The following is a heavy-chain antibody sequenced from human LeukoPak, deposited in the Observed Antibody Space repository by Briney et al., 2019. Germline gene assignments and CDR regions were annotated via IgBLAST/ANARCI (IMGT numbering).Heavy chain of an antibody. CDR3: AGSPLGWDAFDM. CDR1: GVTFSDYY. V-gene: IGHV3-11*04. Sequence: GGSLRLSCAASGVTFSDYYMNWIRQAPGKGPEWVSYIGSSGSPIYYADSVKGRFTISRDNTKKSLYLLMNSLRAEDTAVYYCAGSPLGWDAFDMWGQGTMVTVSS. J-gene: IGHJ3*02. CDR2: IGSSGSPI. D-gene: IGHD3-10*01.